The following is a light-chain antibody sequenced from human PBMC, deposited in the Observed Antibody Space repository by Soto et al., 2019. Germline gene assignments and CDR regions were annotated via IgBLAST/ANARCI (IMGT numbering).Light chain of an antibody. CDR2: GAS. J-gene: IGKJ1*01. CDR3: QQHSSAPLK. V-gene: IGKV3-20*01. CDR1: HSVRNNY. Sequence: EIVLTQSPGTLSLSPGERATLSCRASHSVRNNYLAWYQQKPGQAPRLVIYGASSRATDIPDRFSASGSGTDFTLTISRLEPEDFAVYYCQQHSSAPLKFGQGTKVDIK.